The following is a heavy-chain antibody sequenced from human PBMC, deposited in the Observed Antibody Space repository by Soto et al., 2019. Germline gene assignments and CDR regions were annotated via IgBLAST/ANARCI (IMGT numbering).Heavy chain of an antibody. Sequence: SVKVSCKASGGTFSSYAMSWVQQATGQGLXXXXXIIPIFGPANYEQKFQGRVTITADESTSTAYMELSSLRSEDTAVYYCARVPYYYDSSGYSTSYYYYGMDVWRQGTTVTVSS. J-gene: IGHJ6*02. CDR3: ARVPYYYDSSGYSTSYYYYGMDV. CDR1: GGTFSSYA. D-gene: IGHD3-22*01. V-gene: IGHV1-69*13. CDR2: IIPIFGPA.